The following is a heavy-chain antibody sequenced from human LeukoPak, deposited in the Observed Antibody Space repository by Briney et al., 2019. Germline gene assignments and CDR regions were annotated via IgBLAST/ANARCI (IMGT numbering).Heavy chain of an antibody. CDR3: AKEGAVAHPTPLDY. D-gene: IGHD6-19*01. CDR2: ISYDGSNK. Sequence: GGSLRLSCAASGFTFSSYGMHWVRQAPGKGLEWVAVISYDGSNKYYADSVKGRFTISRVNSKNTLYLQMNSLRAEDTAVYYCAKEGAVAHPTPLDYWGQGTLVTVSS. J-gene: IGHJ4*02. CDR1: GFTFSSYG. V-gene: IGHV3-30*18.